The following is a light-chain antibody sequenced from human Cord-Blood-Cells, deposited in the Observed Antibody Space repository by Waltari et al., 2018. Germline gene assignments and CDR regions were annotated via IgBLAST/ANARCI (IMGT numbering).Light chain of an antibody. CDR2: YDS. V-gene: IGLV3-21*04. CDR1: NIGRKI. J-gene: IGLJ1*01. Sequence: SYVLTQPPSVSVAPGKTARITRGGNNIGRKIVHGYQQKPGQAPVLVIYYDSDRPSGIPERFSGSNSGNTATLTISRVEAGDEADYYCQVWDSSSDHNYVFGTGTKVTVL. CDR3: QVWDSSSDHNYV.